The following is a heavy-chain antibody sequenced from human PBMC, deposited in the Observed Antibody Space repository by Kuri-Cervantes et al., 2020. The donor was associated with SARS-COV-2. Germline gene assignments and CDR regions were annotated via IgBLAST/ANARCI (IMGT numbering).Heavy chain of an antibody. V-gene: IGHV4-4*02. CDR2: IYHSGST. CDR1: GGSTSSSNW. Sequence: SETLSLTCAVSGGSTSSSNWWSWVRQPPGKGLEWLGVIYHSGSTNYNPSIKSRVTISVDTSKNQFSLELRSVTAADTAVYYCSRRASSSFENYYYYMDVWGKGTTVTVSS. J-gene: IGHJ6*03. D-gene: IGHD6-6*01. CDR3: SRRASSSFENYYYYMDV.